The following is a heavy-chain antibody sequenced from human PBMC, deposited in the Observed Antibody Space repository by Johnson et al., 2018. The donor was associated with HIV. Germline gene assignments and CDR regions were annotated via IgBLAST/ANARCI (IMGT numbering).Heavy chain of an antibody. CDR3: ARAHPFYGGNSEGALGI. Sequence: QVQLVESGGGVVQPGRSLRLSCVASRFTFSSYGMHWVRQAPGKGLEWVAVISYDGANKYYADSVKGRFTISRDNSKNTLYLQMNSLRAEDTAVYFCARAHPFYGGNSEGALGIWGQGTMVTVSS. CDR2: ISYDGANK. D-gene: IGHD4-23*01. CDR1: RFTFSSYG. V-gene: IGHV3-30*03. J-gene: IGHJ3*02.